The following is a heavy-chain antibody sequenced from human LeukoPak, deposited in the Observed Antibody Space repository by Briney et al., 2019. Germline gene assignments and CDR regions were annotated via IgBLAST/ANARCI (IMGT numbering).Heavy chain of an antibody. CDR1: GFTFSSYT. Sequence: GSLRLSCTASGFTFSSYTMNWVRQAPGKGLECVSSISSSSSDIYYADSVKGRFTISRDNAKNSLYLQMNSLRAEDTAMYYCARAKYCSGGNCYSADYWGQGTLVTVSS. J-gene: IGHJ4*02. D-gene: IGHD2-15*01. CDR3: ARAKYCSGGNCYSADY. V-gene: IGHV3-21*01. CDR2: ISSSSSDI.